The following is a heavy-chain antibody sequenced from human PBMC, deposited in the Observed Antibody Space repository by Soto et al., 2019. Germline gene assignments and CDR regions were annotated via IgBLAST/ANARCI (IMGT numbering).Heavy chain of an antibody. J-gene: IGHJ6*02. Sequence: ASVKVSCKASGGTFSSYAISWVRQAPGQGLEWMGGIIPIFGTANYAQKFQGRVTITADESTSTAYMELSSLRSEDTAVYYCARGLESYYGMGVWGQGTTVTVSS. V-gene: IGHV1-69*13. CDR1: GGTFSSYA. D-gene: IGHD3-3*01. CDR3: ARGLESYYGMGV. CDR2: IIPIFGTA.